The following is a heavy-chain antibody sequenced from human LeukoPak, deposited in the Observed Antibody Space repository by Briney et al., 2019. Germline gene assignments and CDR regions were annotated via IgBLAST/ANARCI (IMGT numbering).Heavy chain of an antibody. V-gene: IGHV4-39*01. CDR3: ARLAGFGVVPGIHWFDP. CDR2: IYYSGST. D-gene: IGHD3-3*01. CDR1: GGSISSSSYY. Sequence: SETLSLTCTVSGGSISSSSYYWGWIRQPPGKGLEWIGSIYYSGSTYYNPSLKSRVTISVDTSKNQFSLKLSSVTAADTAVYYCARLAGFGVVPGIHWFDPWGQGTLVTVSS. J-gene: IGHJ5*02.